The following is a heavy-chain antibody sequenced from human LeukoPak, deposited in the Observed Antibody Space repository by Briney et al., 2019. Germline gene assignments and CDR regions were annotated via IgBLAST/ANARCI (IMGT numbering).Heavy chain of an antibody. J-gene: IGHJ4*02. CDR1: GFDFEDHG. CDR2: INWNGVST. D-gene: IGHD3-22*01. Sequence: GGSLRLSCAVSGFDFEDHGMTWVRQRPGQGLEWVSGINWNGVSTGYADSVKGRFTISRDNAKNSLNLQMNSLRADDTAFYYCARLQDSSGYYSGVDYWGQGTLVTVSS. V-gene: IGHV3-20*04. CDR3: ARLQDSSGYYSGVDY.